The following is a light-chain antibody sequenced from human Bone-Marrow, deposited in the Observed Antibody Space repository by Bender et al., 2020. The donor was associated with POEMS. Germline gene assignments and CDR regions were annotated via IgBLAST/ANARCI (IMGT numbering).Light chain of an antibody. CDR1: SSDIGAYNY. Sequence: QSALTQPASMSGSPGQSITISCTGTSSDIGAYNYVSWYQQHPGKAPKLLIYDVTNRPAGLSSRFSGSKSGNTASLTISGLQADDEADYYCLSYSGSSAWVFGGGTHVTVL. J-gene: IGLJ3*02. CDR2: DVT. CDR3: LSYSGSSAWV. V-gene: IGLV2-14*03.